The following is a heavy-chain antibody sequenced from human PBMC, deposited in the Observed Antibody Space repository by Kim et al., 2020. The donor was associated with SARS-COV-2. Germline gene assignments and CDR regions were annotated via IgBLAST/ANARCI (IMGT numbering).Heavy chain of an antibody. J-gene: IGHJ4*02. D-gene: IGHD3-10*01. V-gene: IGHV4-59*01. CDR3: ARITYFYGSGSPYNFDY. CDR1: GGSISGYY. CDR2: IYYSGST. Sequence: SETLSLTCTVSGGSISGYYWSWIRQPPGKGLEWIGYIYYSGSTNYNPSLKSRVTISVDTSKNQFSLKLSSVTAADTAVYYCARITYFYGSGSPYNFDYWGQGTLVTVSS.